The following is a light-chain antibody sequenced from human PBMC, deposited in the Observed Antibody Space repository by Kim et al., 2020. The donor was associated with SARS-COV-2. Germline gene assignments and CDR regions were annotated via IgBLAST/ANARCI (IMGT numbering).Light chain of an antibody. V-gene: IGKV1-39*01. CDR1: QSSDIY. Sequence: ASVGDRVTITCRASQSSDIYLNWYQQKPGKAPKLLIYAASSLQSGVPSRFSGRGSGTDFTLTISSLQPEDFATYFCQQSYDTPWTFGQGTKGDIK. CDR2: AAS. J-gene: IGKJ1*01. CDR3: QQSYDTPWT.